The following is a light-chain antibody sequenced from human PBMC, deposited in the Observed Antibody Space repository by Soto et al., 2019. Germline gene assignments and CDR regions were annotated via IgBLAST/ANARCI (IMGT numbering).Light chain of an antibody. V-gene: IGKV1-5*03. CDR1: QSISSW. CDR2: KAS. J-gene: IGKJ1*01. CDR3: QQYSYFAT. Sequence: DIQMTQSPSTLYASVGDRVTITCRASQSISSWLTWYQQKAGQAPKLLIYKASIVESVVPSRFSGSGSGTEFTLTISSLQPDDSATYFCQQYSYFATFGQGTRVEVK.